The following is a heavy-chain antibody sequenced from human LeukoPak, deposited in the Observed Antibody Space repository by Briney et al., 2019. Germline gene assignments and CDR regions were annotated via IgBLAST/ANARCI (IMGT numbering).Heavy chain of an antibody. J-gene: IGHJ4*02. D-gene: IGHD6-19*01. V-gene: IGHV6-1*01. CDR2: TYYRSKWYN. Sequence: SQTLSLTCAISGDSVSSNSAAWNWIRQSPSRGLEWLGRTYYRSKWYNDYAVSVKSRITINPDTSKNQFSLKLSSVTAADTAVYYCARDRGSGWYGAFDYWGQGTLVTVSS. CDR1: GDSVSSNSAA. CDR3: ARDRGSGWYGAFDY.